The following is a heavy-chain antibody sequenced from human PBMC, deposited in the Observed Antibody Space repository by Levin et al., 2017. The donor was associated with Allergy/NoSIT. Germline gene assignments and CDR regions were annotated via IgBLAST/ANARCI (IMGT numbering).Heavy chain of an antibody. CDR1: GFTFSSYA. V-gene: IGHV3-30-3*01. D-gene: IGHD3-22*01. Sequence: QSGGSLRLSCAASGFTFSSYAMHWVRQAPGKGLEWVAVISYDGSNKYYADSVKGRFTISRDNSKNTLYLQMNSLRAEDTAVYYCARGAPRYYYDSSGQGYYFDYWGQGTLVTVSS. CDR3: ARGAPRYYYDSSGQGYYFDY. J-gene: IGHJ4*02. CDR2: ISYDGSNK.